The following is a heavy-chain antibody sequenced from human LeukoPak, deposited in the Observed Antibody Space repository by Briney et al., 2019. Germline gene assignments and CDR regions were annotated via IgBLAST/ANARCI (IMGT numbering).Heavy chain of an antibody. CDR2: INHNGNVN. V-gene: IGHV3-7*03. CDR3: ARGGGLDV. J-gene: IGHJ6*02. CDR1: FTFSXXW. Sequence: FTFSXXWMNWARQAPGKGLEWVASINHNGNVNYYVDSVKGRFTISRDNAKNSLYLQMSNLRAEDTAVYFCARGGGLDVWGQGATVTVSS. D-gene: IGHD3-16*01.